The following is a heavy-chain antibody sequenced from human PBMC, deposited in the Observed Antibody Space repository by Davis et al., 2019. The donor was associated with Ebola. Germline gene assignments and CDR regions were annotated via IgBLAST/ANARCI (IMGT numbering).Heavy chain of an antibody. CDR2: ISYDGSDK. CDR3: ARSSGWYGFDY. D-gene: IGHD6-19*01. Sequence: GESLKISCAASGFTFSNYAMNWVRQAPGKGLEWVSVISYDGSDKYYADSVKGRFTISRDNSKNTLYLQMNSLRAEDTAVYYCARSSGWYGFDYWGQGTLVTVSS. J-gene: IGHJ4*02. V-gene: IGHV3-30*04. CDR1: GFTFSNYA.